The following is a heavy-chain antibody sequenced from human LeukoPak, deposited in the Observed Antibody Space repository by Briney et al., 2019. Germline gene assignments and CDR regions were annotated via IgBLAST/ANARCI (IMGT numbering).Heavy chain of an antibody. Sequence: SETLSLTCTVSGGSISSSSYYWGWIRQPPGKGLEWIGSIYYSGSTYYNPSLKSRVTISVDTSKNQFSLKLSSVTAADTAVYYCASPDPSSAYTYSMDVWGKGTTVTVSS. D-gene: IGHD3-22*01. V-gene: IGHV4-39*01. CDR3: ASPDPSSAYTYSMDV. CDR1: GGSISSSSYY. J-gene: IGHJ6*03. CDR2: IYYSGST.